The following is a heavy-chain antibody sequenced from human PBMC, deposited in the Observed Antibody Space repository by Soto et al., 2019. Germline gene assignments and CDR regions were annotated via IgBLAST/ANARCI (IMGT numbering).Heavy chain of an antibody. CDR1: GYTFTNYA. V-gene: IGHV1-18*01. CDR2: IGTYNADT. J-gene: IGHJ6*02. CDR3: AASCVGCGGFNYYGMDV. D-gene: IGHD2-21*01. Sequence: GASVKVSCKTSGYTFTNYAISWVRQAPGQGLEWMGWIGTYNADTNYAHNLQDRVTVTTDTSTSTAYMELRSLRSDDTAVYYCAASCVGCGGFNYYGMDVWGQGTTVTVSS.